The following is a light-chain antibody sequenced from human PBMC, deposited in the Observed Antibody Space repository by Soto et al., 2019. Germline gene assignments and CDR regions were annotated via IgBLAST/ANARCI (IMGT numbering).Light chain of an antibody. V-gene: IGLV2-14*01. J-gene: IGLJ2*01. CDR3: SSYTSSSTLVV. Sequence: QSVLTQPASVSGSPGQSITISCTGTSSDVGGYNYVSWYQQHPGKAPKLMIYDVSNRPSGVSNRFSGSKSGNTAYLTISGLQAEDEADYYCSSYTSSSTLVVFGGGTTVTVL. CDR1: SSDVGGYNY. CDR2: DVS.